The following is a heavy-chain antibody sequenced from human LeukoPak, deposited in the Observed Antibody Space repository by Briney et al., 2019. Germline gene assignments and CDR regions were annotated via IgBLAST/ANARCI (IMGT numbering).Heavy chain of an antibody. CDR1: GYTFTSYD. Sequence: ASVKVSCKASGYTFTSYDINWVRQATGQGLEWVGWMSPNSDNTGYAQKFQGRVTMTRDTSIGTAYVELSSLTSEDTAVYYCARDFGGNSGWFDPWGQGTLVTVSS. V-gene: IGHV1-8*01. CDR2: MSPNSDNT. J-gene: IGHJ5*02. CDR3: ARDFGGNSGWFDP. D-gene: IGHD4-23*01.